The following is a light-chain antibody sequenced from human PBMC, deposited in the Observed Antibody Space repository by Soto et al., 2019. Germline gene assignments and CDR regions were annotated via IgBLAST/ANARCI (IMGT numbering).Light chain of an antibody. CDR2: AAS. V-gene: IGKV1-27*01. J-gene: IGKJ1*01. CDR3: QQYNSAPLT. CDR1: QGISNY. Sequence: DIQMTQSPSSLSASVGDRVTITCRASQGISNYLAWYQQKPGKVPKLLIYAASTLQSVVPSRLSGRGSGPDFTLTISSLKTQDVATYYCQQYNSAPLTFGQETKVAIK.